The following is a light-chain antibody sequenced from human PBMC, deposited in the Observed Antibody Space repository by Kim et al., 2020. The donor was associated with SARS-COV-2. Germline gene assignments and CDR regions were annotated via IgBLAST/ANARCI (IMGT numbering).Light chain of an antibody. V-gene: IGKV1-33*01. CDR2: DAS. J-gene: IGKJ2*01. CDR3: QQYENLYT. CDR1: QDIRKY. Sequence: SASVTDRVTITCQASQDIRKYLNWYQQKPGKTPKLLIYDASILGAGVPSRFSGSGSGTNFTLIISSLQAEDTATYYCQQYENLYTFGQGTKVEIK.